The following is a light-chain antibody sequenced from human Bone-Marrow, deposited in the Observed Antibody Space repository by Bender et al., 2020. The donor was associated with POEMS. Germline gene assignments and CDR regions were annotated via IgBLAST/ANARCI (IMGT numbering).Light chain of an antibody. J-gene: IGLJ3*02. Sequence: QSVLTQPPSASGTPGQRVAISCSGSSSNIGSNTVNWYQQFPGTAPKPLMYSDDQRQSGVPDRFSGSKSGSSASLAISGLQSEDEADYYCAAWDDSLNGVVFGGGTKLTVL. V-gene: IGLV1-44*01. CDR1: SSNIGSNT. CDR3: AAWDDSLNGVV. CDR2: SDD.